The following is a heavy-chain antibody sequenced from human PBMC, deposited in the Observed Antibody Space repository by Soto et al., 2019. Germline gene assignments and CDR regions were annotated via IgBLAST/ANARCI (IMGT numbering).Heavy chain of an antibody. D-gene: IGHD4-17*01. J-gene: IGHJ4*02. Sequence: GGSLRLSCAASGFTFSSYAMSWVRQAPGKGLEWVSTISDSGNSTYSADSAKGRFTISRDNSKNTLYLQMNSLRAEDTAVYHCARDRYGDAPWGHYHFDYWGQGTLVTVSS. CDR1: GFTFSSYA. V-gene: IGHV3-23*01. CDR2: ISDSGNST. CDR3: ARDRYGDAPWGHYHFDY.